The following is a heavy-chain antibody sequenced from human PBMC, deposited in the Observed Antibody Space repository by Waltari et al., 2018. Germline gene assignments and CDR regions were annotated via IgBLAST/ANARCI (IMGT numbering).Heavy chain of an antibody. CDR3: ARGEVVVTAYYYYYYGMDV. CDR2: INHRGSN. V-gene: IGHV4-34*01. D-gene: IGHD2-21*02. Sequence: QVQLQQSGAGLLKPSETLSLTCAVYGGSFSGYYWSWIRQPPGKGLGWIGEINHRGSNNYNPSLKRGVTISVATSKNQFSLKLSSVAAAATAVYYCARGEVVVTAYYYYYYGMDVWGQGTTVTVSS. J-gene: IGHJ6*02. CDR1: GGSFSGYY.